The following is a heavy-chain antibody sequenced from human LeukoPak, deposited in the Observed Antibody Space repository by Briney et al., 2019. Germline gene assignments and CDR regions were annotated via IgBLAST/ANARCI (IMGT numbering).Heavy chain of an antibody. CDR1: GFTVSSNY. CDR2: IYSGGST. D-gene: IGHD1-26*01. CDR3: ARDHSGSTLDY. J-gene: IGHJ4*02. V-gene: IGHV3-66*01. Sequence: GGSLRLSCAASGFTVSSNYMSWVRQAPGKGLEWVSVIYSGGSTYYADSVKGRFTISRDNSKNTLYLQMNSLRAEDTAVYYCARDHSGSTLDYWGQGTLVTVSS.